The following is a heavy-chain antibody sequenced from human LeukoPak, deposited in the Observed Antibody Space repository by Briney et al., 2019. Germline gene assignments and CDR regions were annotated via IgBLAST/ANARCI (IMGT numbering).Heavy chain of an antibody. CDR1: GGSISSSDYY. D-gene: IGHD6-19*01. V-gene: IGHV4-39*06. Sequence: SETLSLTCSVSGGSISSSDYYWGWIRQPPGKGLEWIGTMFYNGATKSNPSLSSRVTMSIDTSKNQFTLKLRSVTAADTAVYYCAREARFALPVVGSGDYWGQGTLVTVSS. J-gene: IGHJ4*02. CDR2: MFYNGAT. CDR3: AREARFALPVVGSGDY.